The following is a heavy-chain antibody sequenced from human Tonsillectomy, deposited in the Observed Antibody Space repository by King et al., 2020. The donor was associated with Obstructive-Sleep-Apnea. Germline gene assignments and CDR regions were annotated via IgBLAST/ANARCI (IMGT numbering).Heavy chain of an antibody. D-gene: IGHD4-23*01. Sequence: VQLVESGGGLVKPGGSLRLSCAASGFTFSSYSMNWVRQAPGKGLEWVSSISSSSSYIYYADSVKGRFTISRDNAKNSLYLQMNSLRAEDTAVYYCARDWATVVTRSWVVDYWGQGTLVTVSS. J-gene: IGHJ4*02. CDR1: GFTFSSYS. CDR2: ISSSSSYI. CDR3: ARDWATVVTRSWVVDY. V-gene: IGHV3-21*01.